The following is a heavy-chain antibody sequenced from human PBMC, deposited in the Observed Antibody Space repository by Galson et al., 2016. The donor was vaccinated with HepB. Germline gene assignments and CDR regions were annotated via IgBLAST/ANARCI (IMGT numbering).Heavy chain of an antibody. CDR1: GFIFSRNG. D-gene: IGHD3-10*01. CDR2: IISDGSNT. CDR3: VKDITMVVIITPTD. V-gene: IGHV3-64D*06. Sequence: SLRLSCAASGFIFSRNGMHWVRQAPGKGLEYVAGIISDGSNTYYTDSVRGRFTISRDNSKSTLYLQMSSLRTEDTAVYYCVKDITMVVIITPTDWGQGTLVTVSS. J-gene: IGHJ4*02.